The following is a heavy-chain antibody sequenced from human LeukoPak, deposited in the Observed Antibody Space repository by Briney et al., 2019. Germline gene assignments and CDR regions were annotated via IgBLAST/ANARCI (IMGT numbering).Heavy chain of an antibody. CDR3: ARRARISRMVVTATPTKAFDI. CDR2: INHSGST. Sequence: PSETLSLTCAVYGGSFSGYYWSWIRQPPGKGLEWMGEINHSGSTNYNPSLKSRVTISVDTSKNQFSLKLSSVTAADTAVYYCARRARISRMVVTATPTKAFDIWGQGTMVTVSS. V-gene: IGHV4-34*01. D-gene: IGHD2-21*02. CDR1: GGSFSGYY. J-gene: IGHJ3*02.